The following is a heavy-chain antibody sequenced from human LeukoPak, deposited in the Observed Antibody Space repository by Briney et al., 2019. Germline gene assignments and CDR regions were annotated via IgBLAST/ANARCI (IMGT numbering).Heavy chain of an antibody. J-gene: IGHJ4*02. V-gene: IGHV3-30-3*01. D-gene: IGHD1-26*01. CDR3: GGVGISSGSHYRYYFDY. CDR1: GFTLSRYA. CDR2: ISYDGDNK. Sequence: GRSLRLSCTASGFTLSRYAMNWVRQAPGKGLEWVAVISYDGDNKYYADSVKGRFTISRDNSKNTLYLQMNSLRAEDTALYYRGGVGISSGSHYRYYFDYWGQGTLVTVSS.